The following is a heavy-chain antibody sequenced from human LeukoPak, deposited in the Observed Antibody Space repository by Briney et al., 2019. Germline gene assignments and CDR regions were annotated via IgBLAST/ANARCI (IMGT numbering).Heavy chain of an antibody. D-gene: IGHD4-17*01. CDR3: ARHPGWPTVHFDY. Sequence: SETLSLTCTVSGGSISGSSYYWGWIRQPPGKGLEWIGSIYYSGSTYYNPSLKSRLTLSVDTSKNQFSLKLSSVTAADTAVYYCARHPGWPTVHFDYWGQGTLVTVSS. V-gene: IGHV4-39*01. J-gene: IGHJ4*02. CDR2: IYYSGST. CDR1: GGSISGSSYY.